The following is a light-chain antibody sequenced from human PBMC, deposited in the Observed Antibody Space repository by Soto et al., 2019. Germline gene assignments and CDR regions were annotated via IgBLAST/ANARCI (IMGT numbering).Light chain of an antibody. J-gene: IGKJ4*01. CDR2: DAS. Sequence: EVVMTQSPATLSVSPGERVTFSCRASQSVTTNLAWYQHKPGQSPRLLISDASTGASGIPPRFSGSGSGTEFTLTVDTLQSADFAVYYCQQYDRWLVTFGGGTKV. CDR3: QQYDRWLVT. V-gene: IGKV3-15*01. CDR1: QSVTTN.